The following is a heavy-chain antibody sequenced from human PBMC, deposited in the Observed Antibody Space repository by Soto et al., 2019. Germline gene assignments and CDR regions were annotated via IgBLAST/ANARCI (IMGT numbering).Heavy chain of an antibody. CDR1: GFSFSSYT. CDR2: ISGASTDI. J-gene: IGHJ3*02. V-gene: IGHV3-21*01. CDR3: ARESDPAMAFDI. Sequence: PGGSLRLSCAASGFSFSSYTLNWFRQAPEKGLEWVSSISGASTDIYYTDLVKGRFTISRDNVKNSLFLQMNSLRAEDTAVYYCARESDPAMAFDIWGQGTMVTVSS.